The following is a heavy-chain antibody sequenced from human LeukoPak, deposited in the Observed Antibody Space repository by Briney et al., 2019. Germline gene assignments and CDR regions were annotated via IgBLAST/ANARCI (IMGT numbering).Heavy chain of an antibody. Sequence: GGSLRLSCAASGFTFSSYGMHWVRQAPGKGLEWVAVIWYDGSNEYYADSVKGRFTISRDNSKNTLYLQMNSLRAEDTAVYYCVGATLRTHFDYWGQGTLVTVSS. CDR2: IWYDGSNE. CDR1: GFTFSSYG. D-gene: IGHD4-17*01. CDR3: VGATLRTHFDY. J-gene: IGHJ4*02. V-gene: IGHV3-33*01.